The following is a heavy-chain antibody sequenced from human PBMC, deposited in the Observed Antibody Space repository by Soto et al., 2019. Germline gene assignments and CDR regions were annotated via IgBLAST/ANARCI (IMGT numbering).Heavy chain of an antibody. CDR1: GFTFSDFF. J-gene: IGHJ4*01. V-gene: IGHV3-11*01. CDR3: ATQVNSRSNFD. Sequence: GGSLRLSCAASGFTFSDFFMSWIRQAPGKGLEWVSYNSSGGRITIYADSVKGRFTISRDNAKNSLYLQMSSLRADDTAVYYCATQVNSRSNFD. D-gene: IGHD3-16*02. CDR2: NSSGGRIT.